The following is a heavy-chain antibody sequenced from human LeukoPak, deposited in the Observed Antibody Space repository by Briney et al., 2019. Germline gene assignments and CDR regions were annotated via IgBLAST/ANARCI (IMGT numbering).Heavy chain of an antibody. D-gene: IGHD3-9*01. CDR2: INPNTGDT. Sequence: ASVTVSCKASGYTFTGFYMHWVRQAPGQGLEWMGWINPNTGDTIYAQKFQGSVTVTRDTSISTAYMELSRLTSDDTAVYYCARAGRLGHRAVLDIWGQGTMVTVSS. J-gene: IGHJ3*02. CDR1: GYTFTGFY. CDR3: ARAGRLGHRAVLDI. V-gene: IGHV1-2*02.